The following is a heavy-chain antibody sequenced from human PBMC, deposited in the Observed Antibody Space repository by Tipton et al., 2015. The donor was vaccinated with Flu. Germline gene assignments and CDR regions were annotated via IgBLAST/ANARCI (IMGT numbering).Heavy chain of an antibody. CDR2: IGSDFNT. D-gene: IGHD3-3*01. Sequence: SLRLSCAASGFTFTNNAMGWVRQAPGEGLEWVSAIGSDFNTHYADSVKGRFTISRDNSKNTLYLQMNSLRAEDTAVYYCAKDILRWAFDFWGQVTMVTVSS. V-gene: IGHV3-23*01. CDR1: GFTFTNNA. CDR3: AKDILRWAFDF. J-gene: IGHJ3*01.